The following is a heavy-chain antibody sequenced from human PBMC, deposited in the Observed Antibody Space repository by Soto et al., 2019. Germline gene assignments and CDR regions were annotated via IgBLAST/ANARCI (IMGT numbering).Heavy chain of an antibody. Sequence: EVQLVGSGGGLVQPGRSLRLSCAASGFTFDDYAMHWVRQAPGKGLEWVSGISWNSGSIGYADSVKGRFTISRDNAKNSLYLQMNSLRAEDTALYYCAKEDSYNFDYWGQGTLVTVSS. D-gene: IGHD2-21*01. CDR1: GFTFDDYA. CDR3: AKEDSYNFDY. CDR2: ISWNSGSI. J-gene: IGHJ4*02. V-gene: IGHV3-9*01.